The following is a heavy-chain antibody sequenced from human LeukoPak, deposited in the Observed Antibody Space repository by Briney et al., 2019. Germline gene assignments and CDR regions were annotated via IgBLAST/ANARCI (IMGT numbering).Heavy chain of an antibody. D-gene: IGHD2-2*01. CDR3: AKVVPAASRYFDY. Sequence: GGSLRLSCAASGFTFSSYSMHWVRQAPGKGLEWVALISYDGTNKYYADSVKGRFTISRDNSKNTLYLQMNSLRAEDTAVYYCAKVVPAASRYFDYWGQGTLVTVSS. J-gene: IGHJ4*02. V-gene: IGHV3-30-3*01. CDR2: ISYDGTNK. CDR1: GFTFSSYS.